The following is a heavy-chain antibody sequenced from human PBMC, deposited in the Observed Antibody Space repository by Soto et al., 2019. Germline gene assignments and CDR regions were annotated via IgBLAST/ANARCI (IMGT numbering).Heavy chain of an antibody. V-gene: IGHV1-24*01. CDR1: GYTLTELS. CDR3: ATVSSVYSGSYFFFDY. J-gene: IGHJ4*02. Sequence: ASVKVSCKVSGYTLTELSMHWVRQAPGKGLEWMGGFDPEDGETIYAQKFQGRVTMTEDTSTDTAYMELSSLRSEDTAVYYCATVSSVYSGSYFFFDYWGQGTLVTVSS. D-gene: IGHD1-26*01. CDR2: FDPEDGET.